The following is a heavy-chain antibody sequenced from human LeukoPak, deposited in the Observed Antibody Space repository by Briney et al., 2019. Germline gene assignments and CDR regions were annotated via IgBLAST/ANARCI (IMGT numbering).Heavy chain of an antibody. CDR2: INHTGST. V-gene: IGHV4-34*01. CDR1: GGSFSGCY. J-gene: IGHJ6*04. Sequence: SETLSLTCDVYGGSFSGCYWSWIRQPPWKGLEWIGEINHTGSTNYNPSLKSRVTRLVDTSKNHFSLKLSSVTAADTAVYYCARQQYSYGYVPLDVWGKGTTVTVSS. D-gene: IGHD5-18*01. CDR3: ARQQYSYGYVPLDV.